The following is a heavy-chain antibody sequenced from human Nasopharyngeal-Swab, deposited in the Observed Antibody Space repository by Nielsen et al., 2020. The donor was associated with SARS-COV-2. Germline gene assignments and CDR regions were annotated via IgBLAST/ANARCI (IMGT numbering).Heavy chain of an antibody. CDR1: GGSISSYY. J-gene: IGHJ5*02. V-gene: IGHV4-4*07. CDR2: IYTSGST. CDR3: ARGGRGYDFWSGYSSIGDWFDP. Sequence: SETLSLTCTVSGGSISSYYWSWIRQPAGKGLEWIGRIYTSGSTNYNPSLKSRVTMSVDTSKNQFSLKLSSVTAADTAVYYCARGGRGYDFWSGYSSIGDWFDPWGQGTLVTVSS. D-gene: IGHD3-3*01.